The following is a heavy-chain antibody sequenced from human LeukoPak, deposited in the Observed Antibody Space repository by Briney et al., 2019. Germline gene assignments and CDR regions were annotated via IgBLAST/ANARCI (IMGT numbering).Heavy chain of an antibody. Sequence: GGSLRLSCAASGFTFRNYGMHWVRQAPGKGLEWLAVISSDGNEKHFADSIKGRFSISRDNSKNTLYLQMNSVRAEDTAVYYCLKPRSTSGDWDSKFEFWGQGTLGTVSS. CDR1: GFTFRNYG. D-gene: IGHD2-21*02. CDR3: LKPRSTSGDWDSKFEF. V-gene: IGHV3-30*18. J-gene: IGHJ4*02. CDR2: ISSDGNEK.